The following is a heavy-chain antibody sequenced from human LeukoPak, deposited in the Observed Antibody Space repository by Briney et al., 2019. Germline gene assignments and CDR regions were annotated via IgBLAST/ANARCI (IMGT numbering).Heavy chain of an antibody. CDR2: IYPGDSDT. V-gene: IGHV5-51*01. Sequence: GESLKISCKASGYTFTSYWIAWVRQMPGKGLEWMGIIYPGDSDTGYSPSFQGQVTISADKSSNTASLQWSSLKASDTAMYYCARQRDGYSFDYWGQGTLVTVSS. CDR3: ARQRDGYSFDY. J-gene: IGHJ4*02. D-gene: IGHD5-24*01. CDR1: GYTFTSYW.